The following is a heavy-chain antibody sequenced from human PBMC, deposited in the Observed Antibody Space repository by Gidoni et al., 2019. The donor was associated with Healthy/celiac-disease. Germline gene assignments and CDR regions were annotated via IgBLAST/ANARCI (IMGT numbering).Heavy chain of an antibody. CDR3: ARQPTDTAEYYYGMDV. V-gene: IGHV4-34*01. J-gene: IGHJ6*02. Sequence: QVQLQQWGAGLLKPSETLSLTCAVYGGSFSGYYWSWIRQPPGKGLEWIGEINHSGSTNYNPSLKSRVTISVDTSKNQFSLKLSSVTAADTAVYYCARQPTDTAEYYYGMDVWGQGTTVTVSS. D-gene: IGHD5-18*01. CDR2: INHSGST. CDR1: GGSFSGYY.